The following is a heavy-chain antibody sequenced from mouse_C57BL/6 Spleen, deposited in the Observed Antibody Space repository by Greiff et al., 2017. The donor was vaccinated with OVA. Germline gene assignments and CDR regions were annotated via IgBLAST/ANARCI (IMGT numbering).Heavy chain of an antibody. CDR2: INPNNGGT. CDR3: ASGDDGYPSAMGY. J-gene: IGHJ4*01. D-gene: IGHD2-3*01. V-gene: IGHV1-26*01. CDR1: GYTFTDYY. Sequence: EVQLQQSGPELVKPGASVKISCKASGYTFTDYYMNWVKQSHGKSLEWIGDINPNNGGTSYNQKFKGKATLTVDKSSSTAYMELRSLTSEDSAVYYCASGDDGYPSAMGYWGQGTSVTVSS.